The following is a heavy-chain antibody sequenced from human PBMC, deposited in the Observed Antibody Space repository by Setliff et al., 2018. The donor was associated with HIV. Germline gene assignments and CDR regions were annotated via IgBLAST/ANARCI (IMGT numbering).Heavy chain of an antibody. J-gene: IGHJ4*02. D-gene: IGHD6-19*01. V-gene: IGHV4-34*01. Sequence: SETLSPTCAVYGESFSGFYWSWIRQPPGKGQEWIGEINDSGSTNYNPSLKSRVTVSADTSKKQFSLRLTSVTAADTAVYYCARGVRDNSGWSSYYFDYWGQGTLVTVSS. CDR3: ARGVRDNSGWSSYYFDY. CDR2: INDSGST. CDR1: GESFSGFY.